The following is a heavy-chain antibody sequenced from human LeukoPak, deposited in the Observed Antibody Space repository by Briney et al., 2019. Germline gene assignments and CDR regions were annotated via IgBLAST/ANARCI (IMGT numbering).Heavy chain of an antibody. CDR1: GFTFSSYA. D-gene: IGHD2-2*01. J-gene: IGHJ4*02. CDR2: ISGSGGST. Sequence: GGSLRLSCAASGFTFSSYAMSWVRQAPGKGLEWVSAISGSGGSTYYADSVKGRFTISRDNSKNTLYLQMNSLRAEDTAVYYCAKDGAMGYCSSTSCYAARGNWGQGTLVTVSS. V-gene: IGHV3-23*01. CDR3: AKDGAMGYCSSTSCYAARGN.